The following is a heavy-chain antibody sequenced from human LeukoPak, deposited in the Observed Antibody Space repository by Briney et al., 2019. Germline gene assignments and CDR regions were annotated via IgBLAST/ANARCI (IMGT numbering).Heavy chain of an antibody. CDR3: ARTTAVAGWFDP. J-gene: IGHJ5*02. CDR2: IYYSGST. CDR1: GGSVSSGSHY. V-gene: IGHV4-61*01. D-gene: IGHD6-19*01. Sequence: SETLSLTCTVSGGSVSSGSHYWSWIRQPPGKGLEWIGYIYYSGSTNYNPSLKSRVTISVDTSKNQFSLKLSSVTAADTAVYYCARTTAVAGWFDPWGQGTLVTVSS.